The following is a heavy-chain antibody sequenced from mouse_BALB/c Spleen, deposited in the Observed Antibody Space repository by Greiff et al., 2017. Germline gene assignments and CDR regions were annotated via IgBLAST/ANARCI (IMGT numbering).Heavy chain of an antibody. Sequence: QVQLQQPGAELVKPGASVKMSCKASGYTFTSYWINWVKQRPGQGLEWIGDIYPGRGITNYNEKFESKATLTLDTSSSTAYMQLSSLTSEDSAVYYCSRGERWNWYFDVWGAGTTVTVSS. CDR3: SRGERWNWYFDV. CDR1: GYTFTSYW. CDR2: IYPGRGIT. D-gene: IGHD2-3*01. J-gene: IGHJ1*01. V-gene: IGHV1-55*01.